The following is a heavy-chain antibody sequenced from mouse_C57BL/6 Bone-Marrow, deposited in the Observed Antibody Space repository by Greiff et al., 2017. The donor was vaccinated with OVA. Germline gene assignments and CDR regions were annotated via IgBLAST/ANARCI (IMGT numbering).Heavy chain of an antibody. V-gene: IGHV1-75*01. CDR3: ARDGHFDY. D-gene: IGHD3-1*01. CDR2: IFPGSGST. J-gene: IGHJ2*01. Sequence: KQRPGQGLEWIGWIFPGSGSTYYNEKFKGKATLTVDKSSSTAYMLLSSLTSEDSAVYFCARDGHFDYWGQGTTLTVSS.